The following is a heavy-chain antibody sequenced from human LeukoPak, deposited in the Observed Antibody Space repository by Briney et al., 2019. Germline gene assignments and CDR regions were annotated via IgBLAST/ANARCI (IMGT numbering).Heavy chain of an antibody. CDR2: ISSSSSYI. CDR3: ARDTGSGDAFDI. D-gene: IGHD6-19*01. V-gene: IGHV3-21*01. CDR1: GFTFSHYS. J-gene: IGHJ3*02. Sequence: PGGSLRLSCAASGFTFSHYSMNWVRQAPGKGLEWVSSISSSSSYIYYADSVKGRFTISRDNAKNSLYLQMNSLRAEDTAVYYCARDTGSGDAFDIWGQGTMVTVSS.